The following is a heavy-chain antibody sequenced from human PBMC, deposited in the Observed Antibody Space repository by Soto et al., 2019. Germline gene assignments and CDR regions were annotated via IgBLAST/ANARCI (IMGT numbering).Heavy chain of an antibody. D-gene: IGHD6-6*01. CDR2: VNAYNGNT. J-gene: IGHJ4*02. V-gene: IGHV1-18*01. Sequence: QVQLVQSGGEVKKPGASVKVSCNASGDSFTSFGVNWVRQAPGQGLEWMGWVNAYNGNTNYAQKFQGRVTLTADTSTSTAYTEVGSLRSDDKAVYYCATGEAGVAAHVLWGPGTLVTVSS. CDR3: ATGEAGVAAHVL. CDR1: GDSFTSFG.